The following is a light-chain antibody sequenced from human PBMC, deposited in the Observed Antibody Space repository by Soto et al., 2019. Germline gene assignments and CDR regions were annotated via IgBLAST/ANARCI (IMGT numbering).Light chain of an antibody. V-gene: IGKV3D-20*02. Sequence: EIVFTQSPATLSLSPGERVTLSCRASQSVSSSYLAWYQQKPGQAPRLLIYGASSRATGIPDRLSGSGSGTDFTLPIRSLEPEDFAVYYCQQRSNWITFGQGTRLEIK. J-gene: IGKJ5*01. CDR2: GAS. CDR1: QSVSSSY. CDR3: QQRSNWIT.